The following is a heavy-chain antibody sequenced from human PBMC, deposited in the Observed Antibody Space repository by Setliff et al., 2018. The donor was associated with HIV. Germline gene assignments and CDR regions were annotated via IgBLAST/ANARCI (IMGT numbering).Heavy chain of an antibody. CDR1: GDNFNNVA. J-gene: IGHJ5*02. D-gene: IGHD3-10*01. V-gene: IGHV1-69*13. Sequence: AASVKVSCKASGDNFNNVAFNWVRQAPGQGLGWMGGILPIFGATDYAQKFQGRLTLTAVQSENSVYMELSSLRSDDTAVYYCTNRGGSGTNVGNWFDPWGQGTLVTVSS. CDR3: TNRGGSGTNVGNWFDP. CDR2: ILPIFGAT.